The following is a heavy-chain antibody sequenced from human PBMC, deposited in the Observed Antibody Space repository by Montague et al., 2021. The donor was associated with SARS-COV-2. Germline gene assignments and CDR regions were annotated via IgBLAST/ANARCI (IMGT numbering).Heavy chain of an antibody. CDR3: ARGESTGWYNYFDY. J-gene: IGHJ4*02. D-gene: IGHD6-19*01. Sequence: SLRRSCAASGFTVSDNFMTWVRQAPGRGLEWVSIIYSDGNTYYTDSVRGRFTISRDYSKNTLFLQMNSLRLEDTAVYYCARGESTGWYNYFDYWGQGTLVTVSS. V-gene: IGHV3-66*02. CDR1: GFTVSDNF. CDR2: IYSDGNT.